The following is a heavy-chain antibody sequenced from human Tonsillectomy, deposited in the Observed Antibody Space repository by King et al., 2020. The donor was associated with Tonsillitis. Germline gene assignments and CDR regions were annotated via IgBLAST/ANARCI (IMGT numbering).Heavy chain of an antibody. V-gene: IGHV4-59*11. CDR3: ARGGQWLGGRGL. CDR2: VYNSGST. J-gene: IGHJ4*02. D-gene: IGHD6-19*01. CDR1: GGSISGQY. Sequence: QLQESGPGLVKPSETLSLTCNVSGGSISGQYWSWIRQPPGKGLEWIGYVYNSGSTNYNPSLKSRFTMSADTSKNQVSLRVSSMTAADPAVYYCARGGQWLGGRGLWGQGTLVPVS.